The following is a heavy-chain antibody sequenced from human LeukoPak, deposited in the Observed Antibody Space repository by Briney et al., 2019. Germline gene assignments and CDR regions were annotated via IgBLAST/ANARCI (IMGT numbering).Heavy chain of an antibody. D-gene: IGHD6-13*01. CDR2: ISGGDGST. Sequence: GGSLRLSCAASGFTFSSYAMTWVRQAPGKGLEWVSSISGGDGSTYYADSVKDRFTISRDNSKDTLYLQMSSLRAEDTATYSCAKDYYSSSWYSGLVDHWGQGTLVTVSS. J-gene: IGHJ4*02. CDR1: GFTFSSYA. V-gene: IGHV3-23*01. CDR3: AKDYYSSSWYSGLVDH.